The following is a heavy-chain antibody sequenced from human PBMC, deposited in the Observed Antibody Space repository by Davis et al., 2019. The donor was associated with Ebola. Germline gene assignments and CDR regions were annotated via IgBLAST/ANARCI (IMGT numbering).Heavy chain of an antibody. V-gene: IGHV3-48*02. CDR3: ARDNTQARGLLLYYYGMDV. D-gene: IGHD5-18*01. CDR1: GFTFSSYC. Sequence: GESLKISCAASGFTFSSYCMNWVRQAPGKGLEWVSYISRSSSTIYYADSVKGRFTISRDNAKNSLYLQMNSLRDEDTAVYYCARDNTQARGLLLYYYGMDVWGQGTTVTVSS. CDR2: ISRSSSTI. J-gene: IGHJ6*02.